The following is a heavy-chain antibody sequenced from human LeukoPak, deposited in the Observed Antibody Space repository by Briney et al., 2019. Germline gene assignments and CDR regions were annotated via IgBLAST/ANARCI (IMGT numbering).Heavy chain of an antibody. Sequence: GRSLRLSCAACGFTFDDYAMHWVRQAQGKGLEWVSGISWNSGSIGYADSVKGRFTISRDNAKNSLYLQMNSLRAEDTALYYCAKDVIGYYDTINWGQGTLVTVSS. D-gene: IGHD3-22*01. CDR1: GFTFDDYA. CDR3: AKDVIGYYDTIN. CDR2: ISWNSGSI. J-gene: IGHJ4*02. V-gene: IGHV3-9*01.